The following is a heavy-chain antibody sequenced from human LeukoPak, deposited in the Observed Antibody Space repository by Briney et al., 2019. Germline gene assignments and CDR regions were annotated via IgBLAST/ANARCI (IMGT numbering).Heavy chain of an antibody. CDR3: AKDAYSGSYDY. V-gene: IGHV3-30*18. J-gene: IGHJ4*02. CDR2: ISYDGSNK. D-gene: IGHD1-26*01. Sequence: GGSLRLSCAASGFTFSSNGMHWVRQAPGKGLEWVAVISYDGSNKYYADSVKGRFTISRDNSKNTLYLQMNSLRAEDTAVYYCAKDAYSGSYDYWGQGTLVTVSS. CDR1: GFTFSSNG.